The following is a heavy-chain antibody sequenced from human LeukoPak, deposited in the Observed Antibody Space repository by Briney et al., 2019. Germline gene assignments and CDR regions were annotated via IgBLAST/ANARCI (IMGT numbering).Heavy chain of an antibody. D-gene: IGHD1-1*01. CDR1: GLSISDQY. J-gene: IGHJ6*02. CDR2: IQGGGNI. CDR3: ARDRGYAMDV. Sequence: PGGSLRLSCAASGLSISDQYMSWVRQAPGKGLEWVSIIQGGGNIYYADSVKGRITISRDNSKNTAYLQMNSLRAEDTAVYYCARDRGYAMDVWGQGTTVTVSS. V-gene: IGHV3-53*01.